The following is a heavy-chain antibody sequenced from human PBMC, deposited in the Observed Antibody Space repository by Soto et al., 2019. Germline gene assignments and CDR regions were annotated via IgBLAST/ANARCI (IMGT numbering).Heavy chain of an antibody. V-gene: IGHV4-59*08. Sequence: QVQLQESGPGLVTPSETLSLTCTVSGGSITGYHWTWIRQPPGKGLEWIGYVHSTGSTNYNPSLNSRVAISIDTSKNQFSLQLTSVTAADTAMYYCARGLKDSNYMSIDYYYYMNVWGKGTTVTVSS. CDR3: ARGLKDSNYMSIDYYYYMNV. J-gene: IGHJ6*03. CDR2: VHSTGST. CDR1: GGSITGYH. D-gene: IGHD4-4*01.